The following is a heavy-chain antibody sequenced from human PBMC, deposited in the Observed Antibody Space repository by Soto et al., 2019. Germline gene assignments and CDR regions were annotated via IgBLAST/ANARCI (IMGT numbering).Heavy chain of an antibody. CDR2: IYYSGST. V-gene: IGHV4-30-4*01. CDR1: GGSISSGDSY. D-gene: IGHD6-6*01. J-gene: IGHJ5*02. CDR3: ATERSSLTFYGFDP. Sequence: QVQLQESGPGLVKPSQTLSLTCTVSGGSISSGDSYWSWIRQPPGKGLEWFGYIYYSGSTYFNPSLKSRVTISVDASKNQFSLKLSSVTAADTAVYYCATERSSLTFYGFDPWGQGTLVTVPS.